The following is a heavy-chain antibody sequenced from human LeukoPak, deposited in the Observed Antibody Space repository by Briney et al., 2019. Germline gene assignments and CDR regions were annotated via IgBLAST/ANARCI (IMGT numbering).Heavy chain of an antibody. CDR1: GGSISSGDYY. Sequence: PSETLSLTCTVSGGSISSGDYYWSWIRQPPGKGLEWIGYIYYSGSTYYNPSLKSRVTISVDTSKNQFSLKLSSVTAADTAVYYRARGETTVTDMDVWGKGTTVTVSS. CDR3: ARGETTVTDMDV. V-gene: IGHV4-30-4*08. CDR2: IYYSGST. D-gene: IGHD4-11*01. J-gene: IGHJ6*03.